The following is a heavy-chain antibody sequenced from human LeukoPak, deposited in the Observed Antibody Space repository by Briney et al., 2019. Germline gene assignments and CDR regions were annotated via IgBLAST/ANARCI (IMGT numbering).Heavy chain of an antibody. V-gene: IGHV1-2*02. CDR1: GYTFTSYD. CDR3: ARDSTPIIVVVPAAPELDY. D-gene: IGHD2-2*01. J-gene: IGHJ4*02. Sequence: ASVKVSCKASGYTFTSYDINWVRQAPGQGLEWMGWINPNSGGTNYAQKFQGRVTMTRDTSISTAYMELSRLRSDDTAVYYCARDSTPIIVVVPAAPELDYWGQGTLVTVSS. CDR2: INPNSGGT.